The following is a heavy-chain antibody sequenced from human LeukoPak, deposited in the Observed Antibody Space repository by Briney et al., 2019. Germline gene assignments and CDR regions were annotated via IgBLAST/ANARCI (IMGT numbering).Heavy chain of an antibody. D-gene: IGHD3-10*01. V-gene: IGHV3-30-3*01. J-gene: IGHJ4*02. CDR1: GFTFRNYV. Sequence: GGSLGLSCAASGFTFRNYVIHWVRQAPGKGLEWVAVTSSDLNVKLYADSVKGRFTISRDNSRSTLYLQMNSLRPEDTAIYYCAREGYYGSGSPPSLYFDYWGQGTLATVSS. CDR2: TSSDLNVK. CDR3: AREGYYGSGSPPSLYFDY.